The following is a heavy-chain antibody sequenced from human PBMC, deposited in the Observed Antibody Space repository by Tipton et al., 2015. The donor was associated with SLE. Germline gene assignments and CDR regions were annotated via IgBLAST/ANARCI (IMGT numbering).Heavy chain of an antibody. CDR3: ARDAYGDSTVLLDY. CDR2: ISYRGNT. V-gene: IGHV4-59*01. J-gene: IGHJ4*02. CDR1: GGSISSYY. D-gene: IGHD4-17*01. Sequence: TLSLTCNVFGGSISSYYWSWIRQSPGKGLEWIAYISYRGNTDYNPSLKSRVTISVDTSKNQFSLKLSSVTAADTAVYYCARDAYGDSTVLLDYWGQGTLVTVAS.